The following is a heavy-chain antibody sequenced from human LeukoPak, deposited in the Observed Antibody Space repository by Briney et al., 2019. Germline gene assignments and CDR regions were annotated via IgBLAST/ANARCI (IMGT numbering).Heavy chain of an antibody. J-gene: IGHJ4*02. D-gene: IGHD6-19*01. CDR3: ARDPIPGYSSGWYE. Sequence: GGSLRLPCAASGFTFSSYSMNWVRQAPGKGLEWVSYISSSSSTIYYADSVKGRFTISRDNAKNSLYLQMNSLRDEDTAVYYCARDPIPGYSSGWYEWGQGTLVTVSS. CDR1: GFTFSSYS. V-gene: IGHV3-48*02. CDR2: ISSSSSTI.